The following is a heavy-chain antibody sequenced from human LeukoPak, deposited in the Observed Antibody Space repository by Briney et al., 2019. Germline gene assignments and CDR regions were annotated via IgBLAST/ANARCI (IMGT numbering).Heavy chain of an antibody. CDR3: AKETRTYYYDSSGYFDY. D-gene: IGHD3-22*01. Sequence: GGSLRLSCAASGFTFSDYYMSWIRQAPGKGLEWVSYISSSGSTIYYADSVKGRFTISRDNAKNSLYLQMNSLRAEDTAVYYCAKETRTYYYDSSGYFDYWGQGTLVTVSS. CDR1: GFTFSDYY. CDR2: ISSSGSTI. V-gene: IGHV3-11*01. J-gene: IGHJ4*02.